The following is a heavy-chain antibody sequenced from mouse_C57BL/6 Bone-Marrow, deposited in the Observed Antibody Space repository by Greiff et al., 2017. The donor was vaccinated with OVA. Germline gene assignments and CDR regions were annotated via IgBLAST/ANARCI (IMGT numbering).Heavy chain of an antibody. CDR2: ISNLAYSI. Sequence: EVQLVESGGGLVQPGGSLKLSCAASGFTFSDYGMAWVRQAPRKGPEWVAFISNLAYSIYYADTVTGRFTISRENAKNTLYLEMSSLRSEDTAMYYCARHSSLSTGFYAMDYWVKEPQSPSPQ. CDR3: ARHSSLSTGFYAMDY. J-gene: IGHJ4*01. D-gene: IGHD4-1*02. V-gene: IGHV5-15*01. CDR1: GFTFSDYG.